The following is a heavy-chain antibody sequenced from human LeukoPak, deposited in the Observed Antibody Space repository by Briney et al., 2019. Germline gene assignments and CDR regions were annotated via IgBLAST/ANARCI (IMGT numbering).Heavy chain of an antibody. CDR3: ARDPGGSGSYPHEYYFDY. CDR1: GFTFSSYE. D-gene: IGHD1-26*01. Sequence: GGSLRLSCAASGFTFSSYEMNWVRQAPGKGLEWVSYISSSGSTIYYADSVKGRFTISRDNTNNSLYLQMNSLRAEDTAVYYCARDPGGSGSYPHEYYFDYWGQGTLVTVSS. CDR2: ISSSGSTI. J-gene: IGHJ4*02. V-gene: IGHV3-48*03.